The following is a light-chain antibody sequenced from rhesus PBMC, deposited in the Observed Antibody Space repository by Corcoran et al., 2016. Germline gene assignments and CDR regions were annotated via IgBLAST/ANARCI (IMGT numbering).Light chain of an antibody. J-gene: IGKJ1*01. CDR1: QSISSC. CDR3: QQYNSSPRT. V-gene: IGKV1-22*01. Sequence: DIQMTQSPSSLSVSVGDTVTITCRASQSISSCLAWYQQKPGKAPKLLSNKASTFQSGVPSRFSGGGAGTSCTLTLSSRHSEDFAAYYCQQYNSSPRTFGQGTKVEIK. CDR2: KAS.